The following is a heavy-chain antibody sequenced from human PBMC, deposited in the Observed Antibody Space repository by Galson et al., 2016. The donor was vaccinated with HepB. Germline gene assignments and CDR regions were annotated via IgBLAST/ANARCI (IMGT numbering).Heavy chain of an antibody. CDR1: GGSISSGGYY. CDR2: IYSSGST. J-gene: IGHJ5*02. Sequence: TLSLTCTVSGGSISSGGYYWSWIRQLPGKGLEWIEYIYSSGSTYYNPSLKSRVTISVDTSKNQFSLNLSSVTAADTAVYYCARVYYPNWFDPWGQGTLVTVSS. D-gene: IGHD3-10*01. V-gene: IGHV4-31*03. CDR3: ARVYYPNWFDP.